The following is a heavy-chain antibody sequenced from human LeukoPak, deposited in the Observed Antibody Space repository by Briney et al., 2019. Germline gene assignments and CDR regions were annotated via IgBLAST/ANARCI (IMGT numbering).Heavy chain of an antibody. CDR2: IQDSGYT. J-gene: IGHJ4*02. D-gene: IGHD6-6*01. CDR3: ARTIASRPYYFDY. CDR1: GGSITSHY. Sequence: PSETLSLTCTVSGGSITSHYWSWIRQPPGKGLEWIGYIQDSGYTKYNPSLKSRLTISVDTSKNQFSLRLSSLTAADTAVFYCARTIASRPYYFDYWGQGTLVTVSS. V-gene: IGHV4-59*11.